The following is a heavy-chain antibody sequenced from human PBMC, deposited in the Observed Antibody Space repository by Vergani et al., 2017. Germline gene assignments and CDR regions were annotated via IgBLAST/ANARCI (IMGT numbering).Heavy chain of an antibody. Sequence: VQLVESGGGLVKPGGSLRLSCAVSGFTSSYYGMHWVRQAPGKGLEWVAVISYDGTQKYYADSVKGRFTISRDNSKSTLYLQMNSLRTEDTAVYYCARNELRFGEYNFDYWGQGTLVTVSS. D-gene: IGHD3-10*01. CDR1: GFTSSYYG. CDR2: ISYDGTQK. V-gene: IGHV3-30*03. CDR3: ARNELRFGEYNFDY. J-gene: IGHJ4*02.